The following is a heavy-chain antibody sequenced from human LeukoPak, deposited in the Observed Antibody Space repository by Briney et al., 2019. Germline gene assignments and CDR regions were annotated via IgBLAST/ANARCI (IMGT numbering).Heavy chain of an antibody. J-gene: IGHJ4*02. CDR2: MYPGNSDA. CDR1: GYRFSNYW. CDR3: ARGEITGTPVYY. D-gene: IGHD1-14*01. V-gene: IGHV5-51*01. Sequence: LGESLQISCKGSGYRFSNYWSGWVRRMPGRGLECMGIMYPGNSDARYRPSFQGQITMSADKSIDTAYLQWNSLKASDTAIYYCARGEITGTPVYYWGQGTVVTVSS.